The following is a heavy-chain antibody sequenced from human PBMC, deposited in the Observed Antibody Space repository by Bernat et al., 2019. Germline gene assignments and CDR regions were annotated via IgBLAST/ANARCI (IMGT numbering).Heavy chain of an antibody. CDR3: ARHRGGDYDEAGFAEYFQH. Sequence: QVQLVESGGGVVQPGRSLRLSCAASGFTFSSYAMHWVRQAPGKGLEWVAVISYDGSNKYYADSVKGRFTISRDNSKNTLYLQMNSLRAEDTAVYYCARHRGGDYDEAGFAEYFQHWGQGTMVTVSS. V-gene: IGHV3-30-3*01. J-gene: IGHJ1*01. CDR2: ISYDGSNK. D-gene: IGHD4-17*01. CDR1: GFTFSSYA.